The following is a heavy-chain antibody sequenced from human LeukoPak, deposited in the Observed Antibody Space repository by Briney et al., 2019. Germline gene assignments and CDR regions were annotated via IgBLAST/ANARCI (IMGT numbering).Heavy chain of an antibody. Sequence: GGSLRLFCAASGFTFSSYAMSWVRQAPGKGLECISVISGSGGNTYYADSVKGRFTISRDNSKNTLYLQIHSLRAEDTALYYCATNWNLDYWGQGTLVTVSS. V-gene: IGHV3-23*01. CDR1: GFTFSSYA. D-gene: IGHD1-1*01. CDR2: ISGSGGNT. J-gene: IGHJ4*02. CDR3: ATNWNLDY.